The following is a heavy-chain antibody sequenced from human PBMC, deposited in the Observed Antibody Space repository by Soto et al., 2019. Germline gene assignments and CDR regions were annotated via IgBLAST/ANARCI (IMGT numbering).Heavy chain of an antibody. J-gene: IGHJ3*02. CDR1: GGSISSYY. V-gene: IGHV4-59*01. D-gene: IGHD3-16*02. CDR2: IYYSGST. Sequence: SSETLSLTCTVSGGSISSYYWSWIRQPPGKGLEWIGYIYYSGSTNYNPSLKSRVTISVDTSKNQFSLKLSSVTAADTAVYYCAREDMITFGGVIDKGNAFDIWGQGTMVTVSS. CDR3: AREDMITFGGVIDKGNAFDI.